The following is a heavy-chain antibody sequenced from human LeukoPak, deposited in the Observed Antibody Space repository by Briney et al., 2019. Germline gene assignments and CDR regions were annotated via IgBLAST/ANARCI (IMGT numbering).Heavy chain of an antibody. CDR2: INHSGST. J-gene: IGHJ3*02. CDR3: ARLYAFDI. CDR1: GFIFSDYY. Sequence: PGGSLRLSCAASGFIFSDYYMSWIRQPPGKGLEWIGEINHSGSTNYSPSLKSRVTISVDTSKNQFSLKLSSVTAADTAVYYCARLYAFDIWGQGTMVTVSS. V-gene: IGHV4-34*01.